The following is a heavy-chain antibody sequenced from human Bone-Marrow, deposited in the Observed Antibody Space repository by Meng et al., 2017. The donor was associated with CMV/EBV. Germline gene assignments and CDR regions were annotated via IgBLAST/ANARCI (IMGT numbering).Heavy chain of an antibody. Sequence: GGSLRLSCAASGFTFSSYSMNWVRQAPGKGLEWVSSISSSSSYIYYADSVKGRFTISRDNSKNTVYLRMNSLRDEDTAVYYCAKGGGAVALPGIYYWGQGTLVTVSS. V-gene: IGHV3-21*01. D-gene: IGHD2-21*01. CDR2: ISSSSSYI. CDR1: GFTFSSYS. CDR3: AKGGGAVALPGIYY. J-gene: IGHJ4*02.